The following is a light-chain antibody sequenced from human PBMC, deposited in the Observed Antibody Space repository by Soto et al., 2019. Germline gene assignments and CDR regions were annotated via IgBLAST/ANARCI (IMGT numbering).Light chain of an antibody. Sequence: DIQLTQSPSSLSASVGDRVTITCQASQDISNHLNWYQQRPGKDPNLLIHAASNLQTGVPSRIIGGGSGTDFSFTISSLQPEDIGTYYCQKYDNLPLTFGGGTKVEIK. J-gene: IGKJ4*01. V-gene: IGKV1-33*01. CDR2: AAS. CDR3: QKYDNLPLT. CDR1: QDISNH.